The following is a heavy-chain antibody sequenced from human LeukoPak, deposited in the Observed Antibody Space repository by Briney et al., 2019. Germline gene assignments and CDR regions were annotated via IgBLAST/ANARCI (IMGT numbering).Heavy chain of an antibody. Sequence: PGGSLRLSCTASGFTFGDYAMSWFRQAPGKGLEWVSSISSSSSYIYYADSVKGRFTISRDNAKNSLYLQMNSLRAEDTAVYYCARGGYSGYDWRGYYYMDVWGKGTTVTVSS. V-gene: IGHV3-21*01. J-gene: IGHJ6*03. CDR1: GFTFGDYA. CDR2: ISSSSSYI. D-gene: IGHD5-12*01. CDR3: ARGGYSGYDWRGYYYMDV.